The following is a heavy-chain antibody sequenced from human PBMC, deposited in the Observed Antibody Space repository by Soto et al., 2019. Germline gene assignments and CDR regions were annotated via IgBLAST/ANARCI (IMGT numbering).Heavy chain of an antibody. CDR3: ARVGDCSSTSCRYYYYYGMDV. J-gene: IGHJ6*02. CDR2: ISAYNGNT. D-gene: IGHD2-2*01. Sequence: ASVNVSCKASGYTFTNYGISWVRQAPGQGLEWMGWISAYNGNTNYAQKLQGRVTMTTDTSTSTAYMELRSLRSDDTAVYYCARVGDCSSTSCRYYYYYGMDVWGQGTTVTVSS. V-gene: IGHV1-18*01. CDR1: GYTFTNYG.